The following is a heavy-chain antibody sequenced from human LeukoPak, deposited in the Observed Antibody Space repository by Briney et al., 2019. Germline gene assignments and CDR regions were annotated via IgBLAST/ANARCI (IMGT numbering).Heavy chain of an antibody. CDR1: GYTFTSYY. CDR2: MNPSGGST. V-gene: IGHV1-46*01. Sequence: ASVKVSCKASGYTFTSYYMHWVRQAPGQGLEWMGIMNPSGGSTGYAPKFQGRVTMTRDTSTSTVYMDLSSLRSEDTAVYYCARDSHDTSGYPGYWGQGTLVTVSS. D-gene: IGHD3-22*01. J-gene: IGHJ4*02. CDR3: ARDSHDTSGYPGY.